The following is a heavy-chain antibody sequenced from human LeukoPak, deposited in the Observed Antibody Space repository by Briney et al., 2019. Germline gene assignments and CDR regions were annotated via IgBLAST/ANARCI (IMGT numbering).Heavy chain of an antibody. J-gene: IGHJ4*02. CDR1: GGSISSSSYY. Sequence: PSETLSLTCTVSGGSISSSSYYWGWIRQPPGKGLEWIGSIYYSGSTYYNPSLKSRVTISIDTSNNEFSLRLSSVTAADTAIYYCARDHGGSFWTFDYWGQGSLVTVSS. CDR2: IYYSGST. V-gene: IGHV4-39*07. CDR3: ARDHGGSFWTFDY. D-gene: IGHD1-26*01.